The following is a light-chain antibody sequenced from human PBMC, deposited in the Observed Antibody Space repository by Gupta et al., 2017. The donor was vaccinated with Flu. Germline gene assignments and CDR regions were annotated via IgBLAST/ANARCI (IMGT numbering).Light chain of an antibody. Sequence: VTISCTGARRDVGGYKSVSWYQKGPGKAPKLIIYEVNTRPSGVPDCFSGSKSGNTASLTVSSLQTDDEGDYYCSSYAGSARTYVFGTGTAVTV. J-gene: IGLJ1*01. V-gene: IGLV2-8*01. CDR1: RRDVGGYKS. CDR3: SSYAGSARTYV. CDR2: EVN.